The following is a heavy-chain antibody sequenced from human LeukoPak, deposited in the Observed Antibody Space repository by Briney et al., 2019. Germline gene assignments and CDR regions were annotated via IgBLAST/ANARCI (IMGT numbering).Heavy chain of an antibody. D-gene: IGHD1-26*01. CDR1: GFTFSSYE. Sequence: GGSLRLSCAASGFTFSSYEMNWVRQAPGKGLEWVSYISSSGSNIYYADSVKGRFTISRDNAKNSLYLQMNSLRAEDTAVYYCARTRWELLFFDYWGQGTLVTVSS. J-gene: IGHJ4*02. V-gene: IGHV3-48*03. CDR2: ISSSGSNI. CDR3: ARTRWELLFFDY.